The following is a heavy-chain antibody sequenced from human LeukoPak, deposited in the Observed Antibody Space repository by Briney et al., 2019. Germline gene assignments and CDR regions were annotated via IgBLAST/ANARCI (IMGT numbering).Heavy chain of an antibody. D-gene: IGHD3-10*01. CDR1: GSPFSSYD. Sequence: ASVKVSFKASGSPFSSYDINWVRPATGQGLEWMGWMSPNSGGTGYTPRFQGRVTITRDTSISTAYMELSSLRSEDTAVYYCARGPYGTGSHFDFWGQGTLVTVSS. V-gene: IGHV1-8*03. J-gene: IGHJ4*02. CDR3: ARGPYGTGSHFDF. CDR2: MSPNSGGT.